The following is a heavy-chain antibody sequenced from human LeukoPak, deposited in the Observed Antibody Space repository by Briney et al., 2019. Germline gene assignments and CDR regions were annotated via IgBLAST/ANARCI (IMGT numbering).Heavy chain of an antibody. V-gene: IGHV3-23*01. CDR1: GFTFRSYA. Sequence: PGGSLRLSCAASGFTFRSYAMSRVRQAPGKALEWVSAISGSGGSTYYADSVKGRFTISRDNSKNTLYLQMNSLRAEDTAVYYCAKAERDGYNYHYWGQGTLVTVSS. J-gene: IGHJ4*02. CDR3: AKAERDGYNYHY. D-gene: IGHD5-24*01. CDR2: ISGSGGST.